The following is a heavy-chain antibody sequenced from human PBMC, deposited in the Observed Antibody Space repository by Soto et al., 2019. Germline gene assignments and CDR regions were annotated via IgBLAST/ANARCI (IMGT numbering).Heavy chain of an antibody. V-gene: IGHV1-69*13. CDR2: IIPIFGTA. CDR1: GGTFSSYA. Sequence: SVKVSCKASGGTFSSYAISWVRQAPGQGLEWMGGIIPIFGTANYAQKFQGRVTITADESTSTAYMELSSLRSEDTAVYYCARDLGYYDSSGYRPFDYWGQGTLVTVS. CDR3: ARDLGYYDSSGYRPFDY. J-gene: IGHJ4*02. D-gene: IGHD3-22*01.